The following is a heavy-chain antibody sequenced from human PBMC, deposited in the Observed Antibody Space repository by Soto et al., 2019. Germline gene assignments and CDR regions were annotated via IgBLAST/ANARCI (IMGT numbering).Heavy chain of an antibody. CDR3: AKEISAAAGTP. CDR2: ISGSGGST. V-gene: IGHV3-23*01. CDR1: GFTFSSYA. Sequence: GGSLRLSCAASGFTFSSYAMSWVRQAPGKGLEWVSAISGSGGSTYYADSVKGRFTISRDNSKNTLYLQVNSLRAEDAAAYYCAKEISAAAGTPWGQGTLVTVSS. J-gene: IGHJ5*02. D-gene: IGHD6-13*01.